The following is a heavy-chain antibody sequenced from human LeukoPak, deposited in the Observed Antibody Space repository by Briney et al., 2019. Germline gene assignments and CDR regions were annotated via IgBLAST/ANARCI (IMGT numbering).Heavy chain of an antibody. J-gene: IGHJ3*02. CDR3: ASRTPYYYDTSGYYDDAFDI. V-gene: IGHV3-74*01. Sequence: PGGSLRLSCAASGFTFSSYSMNWVRQASGKGLVWVSRINSDGSRTNYADSVKGRFTISRDNAKNTLYLQMNSLRAEDTAVYYCASRTPYYYDTSGYYDDAFDIWGQGTMVTVSS. D-gene: IGHD3-22*01. CDR2: INSDGSRT. CDR1: GFTFSSYS.